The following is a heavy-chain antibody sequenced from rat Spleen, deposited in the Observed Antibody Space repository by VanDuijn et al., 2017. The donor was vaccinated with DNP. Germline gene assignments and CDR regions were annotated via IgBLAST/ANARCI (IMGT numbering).Heavy chain of an antibody. V-gene: IGHV5-25*01. Sequence: EVQLVESGGGLVQPGRSLKLSCAASGFTFNSYWMTWIRQAPTKGLEWVASISPGGGYTYYRDSVKGRFTISRDNAKSTLYLQMDSLRSEDTATYYCARHRDYGSYGWFAYWGQGTLVTVSS. D-gene: IGHD1-3*01. CDR1: GFTFNSYW. CDR3: ARHRDYGSYGWFAY. CDR2: ISPGGGYT. J-gene: IGHJ3*01.